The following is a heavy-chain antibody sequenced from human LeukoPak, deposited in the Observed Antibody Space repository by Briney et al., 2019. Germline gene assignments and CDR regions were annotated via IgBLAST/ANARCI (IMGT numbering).Heavy chain of an antibody. J-gene: IGHJ4*02. CDR2: IIPILGIA. Sequence: SVKVSCKASGGTFSSYAISLVRQAPGQGLEWMGRIIPILGIANYAQKFQGRVTITADKSTSTAYMELSSLRSEDTAVYYCARDLYSGAVAGTTDYWGQGTLVTVSS. V-gene: IGHV1-69*04. CDR3: ARDLYSGAVAGTTDY. CDR1: GGTFSSYA. D-gene: IGHD6-19*01.